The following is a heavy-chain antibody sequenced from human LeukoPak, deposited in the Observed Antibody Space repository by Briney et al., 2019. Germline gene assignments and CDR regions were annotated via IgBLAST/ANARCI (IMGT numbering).Heavy chain of an antibody. CDR3: ARDGDYYDSSGYFAY. CDR1: GYTFTGYY. J-gene: IGHJ4*02. D-gene: IGHD3-22*01. V-gene: IGHV1-2*02. CDR2: INPNSGGT. Sequence: ASVKVSCKASGYTFTGYYMHWVRQAPGQGLEWMGWINPNSGGTNYAQKFQGRVTMTRDASISTAYMELSRLRSDDTAVYYCARDGDYYDSSGYFAYWGQGTLVTVSS.